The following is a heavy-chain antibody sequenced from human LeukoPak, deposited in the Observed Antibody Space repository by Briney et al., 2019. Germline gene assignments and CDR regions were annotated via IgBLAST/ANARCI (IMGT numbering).Heavy chain of an antibody. Sequence: GGSLRLSCAASGFTFSTYWMSWVRQAPGKGLEWLANIKQDGSEKFYVDSVKGRFTISRDNAENSLYLQMNSLRAEDTALYYCARDVAMRKFQGGYNWFDPWGQGTLVTVSS. CDR1: GFTFSTYW. CDR2: IKQDGSEK. D-gene: IGHD1-14*01. J-gene: IGHJ5*02. CDR3: ARDVAMRKFQGGYNWFDP. V-gene: IGHV3-7*04.